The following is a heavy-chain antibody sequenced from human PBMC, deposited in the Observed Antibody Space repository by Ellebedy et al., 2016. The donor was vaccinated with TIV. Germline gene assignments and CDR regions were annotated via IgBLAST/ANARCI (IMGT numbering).Heavy chain of an antibody. CDR3: VRDDYYGSGTDY. V-gene: IGHV3-30*01. J-gene: IGHJ4*02. CDR1: GFTFSNYP. D-gene: IGHD3-10*01. Sequence: PGGYLRLSCAASGFTFSNYPMHWVRQAPGKGLEWVAVIAYDGNDEYYADSVKGRFTISRDNSKNTVYLQMTSLRRADTAVYFCVRDDYYGSGTDYWGQGTLVSVSS. CDR2: IAYDGNDE.